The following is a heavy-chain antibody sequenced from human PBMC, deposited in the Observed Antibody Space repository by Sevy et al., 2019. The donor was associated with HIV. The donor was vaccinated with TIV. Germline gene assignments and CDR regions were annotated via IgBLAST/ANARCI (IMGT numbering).Heavy chain of an antibody. CDR1: GFTFSSYA. V-gene: IGHV3-23*01. J-gene: IGHJ6*02. D-gene: IGHD6-19*01. CDR2: ISGSGGST. Sequence: GGSLRLSCAASGFTFSSYAMSWVRQAPGKGLEWVSAISGSGGSTYYADSVKGRFTISRDNSKNTLYLQMNSLRAEDTAVYYCAKDSRQSYSSGWHKRTYYYYYGMDVWGQGTTVTVSS. CDR3: AKDSRQSYSSGWHKRTYYYYYGMDV.